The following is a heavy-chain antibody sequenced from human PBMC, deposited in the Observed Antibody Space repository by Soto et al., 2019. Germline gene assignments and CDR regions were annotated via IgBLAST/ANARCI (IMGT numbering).Heavy chain of an antibody. CDR1: GGTFRSFG. V-gene: IGHV1-69*06. Sequence: QVQLMQSGAEVKKPGSSVNVSCKASGGTFRSFGISWVRQAPGQGLEWMGTIIPLFGKTNYAQKFQDRVTMTADTSTNTLYMELRSLRSEDTAVYYCARGRGGYLHSSGHTHNYLDSWGQGTLVTVSS. J-gene: IGHJ4*02. D-gene: IGHD3-10*01. CDR2: IIPLFGKT. CDR3: ARGRGGYLHSSGHTHNYLDS.